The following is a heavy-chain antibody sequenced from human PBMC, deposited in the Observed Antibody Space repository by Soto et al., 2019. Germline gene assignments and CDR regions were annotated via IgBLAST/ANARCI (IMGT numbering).Heavy chain of an antibody. V-gene: IGHV4-30-4*01. CDR1: GDSISSGNKY. CDR2: IFSSGTT. Sequence: LSLTCTVSGDSISSGNKYWSWIRQAPGKGLEWIGYIFSSGTTYYNPSLKSRLTMSLDTSQNQFSLRLASVTDADSAVYYCARVPSPFDYYYAMDVWGQGTTVTV. J-gene: IGHJ6*02. CDR3: ARVPSPFDYYYAMDV. D-gene: IGHD3-16*01.